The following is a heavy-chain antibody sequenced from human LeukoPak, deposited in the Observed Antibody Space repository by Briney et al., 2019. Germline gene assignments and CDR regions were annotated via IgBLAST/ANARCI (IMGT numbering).Heavy chain of an antibody. CDR2: ISSSGGTI. Sequence: PGGSLRLSCAASGFTFSSYEMNWVRQAPGKGLEWVSYISSSGGTIYYADSVKGRFTISRDNAKNSLYLQMNSLRAEDTAVYYCARVMITMVRGAQPFDYWGQGTLVTVSS. J-gene: IGHJ4*02. CDR1: GFTFSSYE. CDR3: ARVMITMVRGAQPFDY. D-gene: IGHD3-10*01. V-gene: IGHV3-48*03.